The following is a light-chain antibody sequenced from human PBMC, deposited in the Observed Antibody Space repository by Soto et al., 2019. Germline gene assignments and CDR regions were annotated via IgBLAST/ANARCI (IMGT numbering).Light chain of an antibody. CDR2: DVS. Sequence: EIVLTQSPATLSLSPGERATLSCRASQTVSSSLAWFQQKPGQAPRLLIYDVSVRATGIPARFSGSWSWTDFTITISSVELEDFSVYYCRKRSSWPTFGGWNKVEIK. CDR3: RKRSSWPT. V-gene: IGKV3-11*01. CDR1: QTVSSS. J-gene: IGKJ4*01.